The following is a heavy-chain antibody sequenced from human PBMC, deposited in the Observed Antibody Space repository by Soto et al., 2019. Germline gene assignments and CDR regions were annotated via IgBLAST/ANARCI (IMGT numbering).Heavy chain of an antibody. CDR1: GFTFDDYA. V-gene: IGHV3-9*01. D-gene: IGHD1-1*01. J-gene: IGHJ6*03. CDR3: AKDIGTGVYYYYMDV. Sequence: GGSLRLSCAASGFTFDDYAMHWVRQAPGKGLEWVSGISWNSGSIGYADSVKGRFTISRDNAKNSLYLQMNSLRAEDTALYYCAKDIGTGVYYYYMDVWGKGTTVTVSS. CDR2: ISWNSGSI.